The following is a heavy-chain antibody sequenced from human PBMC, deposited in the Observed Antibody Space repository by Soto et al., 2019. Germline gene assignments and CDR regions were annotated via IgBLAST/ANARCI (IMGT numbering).Heavy chain of an antibody. J-gene: IGHJ6*02. D-gene: IGHD6-19*01. CDR3: AKDLAGKGDFYYYYGVDV. V-gene: IGHV3-9*01. CDR1: GFTFDNFA. CDR2: ISWNSGSI. Sequence: GGSLRLSCAASGFTFDNFAMHWVRQAPGKVLEWVSGISWNSGSIGYADSVKARFTISRDNAKNSLYLQMNSLRAEDTALYYCAKDLAGKGDFYYYYGVDVWGQGTTVTV.